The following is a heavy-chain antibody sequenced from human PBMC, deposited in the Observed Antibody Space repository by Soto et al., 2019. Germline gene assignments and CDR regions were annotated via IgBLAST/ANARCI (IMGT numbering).Heavy chain of an antibody. D-gene: IGHD1-1*01. Sequence: PGGSLSLSCADSGVTFGTYALSWVRQAPGKGLEWVSAIYERGGSTYYADSVNGRFTISRDNSKKTLYLQMNSMRAEDMALYSCAKDKSGTTPFDFWGQGTILIV. CDR3: AKDKSGTTPFDF. J-gene: IGHJ3*01. V-gene: IGHV3-23*01. CDR2: IYERGGST. CDR1: GVTFGTYA.